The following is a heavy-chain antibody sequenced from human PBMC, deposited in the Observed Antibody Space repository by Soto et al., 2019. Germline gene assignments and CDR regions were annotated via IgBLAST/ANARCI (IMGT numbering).Heavy chain of an antibody. D-gene: IGHD6-6*01. Sequence: SETLSLTCTVSGGSISSYDWSWIRQSPGKGLEWIGYIHYSGSTNYNPSLKSRVTISLDTSKNQFSLKLNSVTAADTAVYYCARSIGALGVWGQGTLVTVSS. CDR1: GGSISSYD. J-gene: IGHJ4*02. CDR2: IHYSGST. V-gene: IGHV4-59*01. CDR3: ARSIGALGV.